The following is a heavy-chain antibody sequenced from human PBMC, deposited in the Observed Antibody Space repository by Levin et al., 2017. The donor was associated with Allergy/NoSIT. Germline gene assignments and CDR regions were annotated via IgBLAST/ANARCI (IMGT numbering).Heavy chain of an antibody. Sequence: GGSLRLSCAASGFTFSSYEMNWVRQAPGKGLEWVSYISSSGSTIYYADSVKGRFTISRDNAKNSLYLQMNSLRAEDTAVYYCARGRAPAYYYDSSGYPSDYWGQGTLVTVSS. CDR2: ISSSGSTI. CDR3: ARGRAPAYYYDSSGYPSDY. V-gene: IGHV3-48*03. D-gene: IGHD3-22*01. J-gene: IGHJ4*02. CDR1: GFTFSSYE.